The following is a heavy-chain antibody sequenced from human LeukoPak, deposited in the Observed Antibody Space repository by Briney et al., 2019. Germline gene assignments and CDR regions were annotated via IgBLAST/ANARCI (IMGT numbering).Heavy chain of an antibody. CDR2: ISSSSSYI. CDR3: ARDVQAVAGFSSWFDP. D-gene: IGHD6-19*01. CDR1: GFTSISYS. V-gene: IGHV3-21*01. J-gene: IGHJ5*02. Sequence: GGSLRLSGAALGFTSISYSMNGVGRAQGKGLEWVSPISSSSSYIYYADSVKGRFTISRDNAKNSLYLQMNSLRAEDTAVYYCARDVQAVAGFSSWFDPWGQGTLVTVSS.